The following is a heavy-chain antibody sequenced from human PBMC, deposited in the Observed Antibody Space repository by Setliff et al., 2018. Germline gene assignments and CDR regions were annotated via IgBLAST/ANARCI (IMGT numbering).Heavy chain of an antibody. D-gene: IGHD3-10*01. J-gene: IGHJ4*02. Sequence: PGGSLRLSCAASGFVVSNNEMSWVRQAPGKGLEWVSVTYSNGATNYADSVKGRFIISRDNSKNTLSLQMNSLRVEDTAVYYCVGSGTYSYWGQGTLVTVSS. CDR2: TYSNGAT. CDR3: VGSGTYSY. V-gene: IGHV3-53*01. CDR1: GFVVSNNE.